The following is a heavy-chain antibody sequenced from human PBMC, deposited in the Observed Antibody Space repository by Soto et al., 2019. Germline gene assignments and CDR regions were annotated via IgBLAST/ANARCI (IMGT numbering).Heavy chain of an antibody. CDR2: IYYSGST. Sequence: PSETLSLTCTVSGCSVSSGSYYWSWIRQPPGKGLEWIGYIYYSGSTNYNPSLKSRVTISVDTSKNQFSLKLSSVTAADTAVYYCASMRAAATYYYYYGMDVWGQGTTVTVSS. D-gene: IGHD6-13*01. V-gene: IGHV4-61*01. J-gene: IGHJ6*02. CDR1: GCSVSSGSYY. CDR3: ASMRAAATYYYYYGMDV.